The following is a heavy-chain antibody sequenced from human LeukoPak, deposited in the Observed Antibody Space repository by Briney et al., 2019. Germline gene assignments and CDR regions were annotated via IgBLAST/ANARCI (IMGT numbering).Heavy chain of an antibody. D-gene: IGHD1-14*01. J-gene: IGHJ6*03. Sequence: GGSLRLSCAASGFTFSDYYMSWIRQAPGKGLEWVSYMSSSGRTTHYADSVKGRFTISRDNAKNSLYLQMNSLRAEDTALYYCARSPEDYYYYYMDVWGKGTTVTVSS. V-gene: IGHV3-11*01. CDR1: GFTFSDYY. CDR3: ARSPEDYYYYYMDV. CDR2: MSSSGRTT.